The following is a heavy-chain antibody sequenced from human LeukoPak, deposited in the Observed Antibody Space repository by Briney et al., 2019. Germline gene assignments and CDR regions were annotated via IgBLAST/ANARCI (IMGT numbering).Heavy chain of an antibody. CDR3: ARQSPYCTNGVCSVPTIDY. D-gene: IGHD2-8*01. Sequence: SETLSLTCTVSGGSISSYYWSWIRQPPGKGLEWIGYIYYSGSTNYNPSLKSRVTISVDTSKNQFSLKLSSVTAADTAVYYCARQSPYCTNGVCSVPTIDYWGQGTLVTVSS. J-gene: IGHJ4*02. CDR1: GGSISSYY. CDR2: IYYSGST. V-gene: IGHV4-59*01.